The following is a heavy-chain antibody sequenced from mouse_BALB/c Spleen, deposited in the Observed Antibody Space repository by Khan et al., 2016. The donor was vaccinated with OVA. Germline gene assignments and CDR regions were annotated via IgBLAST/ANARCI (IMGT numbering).Heavy chain of an antibody. CDR3: ARPAYDGYYDY. CDR2: ISTYSGST. Sequence: QVQLQQSGPELVRPGVSVKISCKGSGYTFTDYAMYWVKQSHAKSLEWIGLISTYSGSTNYNQKFKGKVTMTVDKSYSAAYMELARLTSEDSAIYYWARPAYDGYYDYWGQGTALTVSS. CDR1: GYTFTDYA. V-gene: IGHV1S137*01. D-gene: IGHD2-3*01. J-gene: IGHJ2*01.